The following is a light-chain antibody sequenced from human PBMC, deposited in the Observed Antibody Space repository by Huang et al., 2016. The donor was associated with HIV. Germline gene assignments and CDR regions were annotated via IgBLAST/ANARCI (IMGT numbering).Light chain of an antibody. Sequence: DIQMTQSPSSLSASVGDRVTITCRASENIRRYLNWYQQKPGKPPKLLIHSASTLQSGVPSRLSGSGSGTYFTLTITSLQPEDFATYYCQGSLSIPHTFGQGTNLEIK. CDR1: ENIRRY. CDR2: SAS. CDR3: QGSLSIPHT. J-gene: IGKJ2*01. V-gene: IGKV1-39*01.